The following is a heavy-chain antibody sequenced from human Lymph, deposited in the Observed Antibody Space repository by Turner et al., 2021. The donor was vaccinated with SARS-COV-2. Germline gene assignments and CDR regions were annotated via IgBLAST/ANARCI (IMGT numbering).Heavy chain of an antibody. Sequence: EVQLVETGGGLIQPGGSLSLSCAASGIIVSRNYMNWLRQAPGKGLEWFSVIYSGGTTYYADSVKGRFTISRDNSKNTLYLQMNSLRVEDTAVYYCARDLGTYGMDVWGQGTTVTVSS. CDR3: ARDLGTYGMDV. J-gene: IGHJ6*02. D-gene: IGHD6-13*01. CDR1: GIIVSRNY. CDR2: IYSGGTT. V-gene: IGHV3-53*02.